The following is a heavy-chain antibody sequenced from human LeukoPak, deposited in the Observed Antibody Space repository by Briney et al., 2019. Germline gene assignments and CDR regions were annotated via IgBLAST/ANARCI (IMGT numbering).Heavy chain of an antibody. Sequence: GSLRLSCAASGFTFSSFAMSWVRQAPGKGLEWIGYIYYSGSTNYNPSLKSRVTISVDTSKNQFSLKLSSVTAADTAVYYCARENYGGSYFDYWGQGTLVTVSS. J-gene: IGHJ4*02. V-gene: IGHV4-59*01. CDR3: ARENYGGSYFDY. D-gene: IGHD4-23*01. CDR1: GFTFSSFA. CDR2: IYYSGST.